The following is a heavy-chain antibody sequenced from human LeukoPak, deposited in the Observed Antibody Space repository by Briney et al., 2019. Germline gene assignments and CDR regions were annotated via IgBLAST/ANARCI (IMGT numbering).Heavy chain of an antibody. D-gene: IGHD6-13*01. CDR3: ARLSSSWYQDWYFDL. V-gene: IGHV4-61*02. CDR2: IYTSGSP. J-gene: IGHJ2*01. Sequence: SETLSLTCTVSDYSISSGYGYYWGWIRQPAGKGLEWIGRIYTSGSPTYNPSLKSRVTMSLGTSKNQFSLKLSSVTAADTAVYYCARLSSSWYQDWYFDLWGRGTLVTVSS. CDR1: DYSISSGYGYY.